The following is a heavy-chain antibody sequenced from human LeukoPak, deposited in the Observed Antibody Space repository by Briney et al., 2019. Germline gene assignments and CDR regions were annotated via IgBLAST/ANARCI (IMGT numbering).Heavy chain of an antibody. D-gene: IGHD2-15*01. CDR3: ARHPPGKDFGP. CDR2: ISSNGGSA. J-gene: IGHJ5*02. V-gene: IGHV3-64*04. Sequence: PGGSLRLSCSASGFTFSTYYMHWVRQAPGQGLEYVSAISSNGGSAYYADSVKGRFTISRDNSKDTLYLQMNTIRGEDTAVYYCARHPPGKDFGPWGQGTLVTVSS. CDR1: GFTFSTYY.